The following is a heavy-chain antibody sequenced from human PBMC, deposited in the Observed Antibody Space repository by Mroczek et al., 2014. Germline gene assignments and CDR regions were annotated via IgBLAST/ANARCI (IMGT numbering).Heavy chain of an antibody. J-gene: IGHJ2*01. Sequence: QVQLQQWGAGLLKPSETLSLTCAVYGGSFSGYYWSWIRQPPGKGLEWIGEINHSGSTNYNPSLKSRVTISVDTSKNQFSLKLSSVTAADTAVYYCARGPTVTRLPTYWYFDLWGRGTLVTVSS. CDR1: GGSFSGYY. V-gene: IGHV4-34*01. CDR2: INHSGST. CDR3: ARGPTVTRLPTYWYFDL. D-gene: IGHD4-11*01.